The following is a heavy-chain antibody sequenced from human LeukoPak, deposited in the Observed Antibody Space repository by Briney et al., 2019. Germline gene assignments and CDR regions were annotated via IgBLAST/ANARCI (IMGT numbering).Heavy chain of an antibody. CDR1: GVTISGYW. CDR3: ATDGGPFDN. CDR2: IKQDASEI. Sequence: GGSLGLSCAASGVTISGYWMSWVRQAPGKGLEWVANIKQDASEIYYVGSVKGRFTISRDNAKNSVFLQMNSLRAEDTAVYYCATDGGPFDNWGQGILVTVSS. J-gene: IGHJ4*02. V-gene: IGHV3-7*01. D-gene: IGHD3-10*01.